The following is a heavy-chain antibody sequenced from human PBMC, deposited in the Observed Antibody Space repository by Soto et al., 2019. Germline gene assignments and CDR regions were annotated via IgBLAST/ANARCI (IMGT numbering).Heavy chain of an antibody. J-gene: IGHJ6*02. CDR2: IYYSGTT. CDR3: ARELNFWSGYSRNYGMDV. V-gene: IGHV4-59*01. Sequence: PSETLSLTCTVSGGSISNYYWTWIRQPPGKGLEWIGYIYYSGTTNYNPSLKSRVTISVDTSKNQFSLKLSSVTAADTAVYYCARELNFWSGYSRNYGMDVWGQGTTVTVSS. D-gene: IGHD3-3*01. CDR1: GGSISNYY.